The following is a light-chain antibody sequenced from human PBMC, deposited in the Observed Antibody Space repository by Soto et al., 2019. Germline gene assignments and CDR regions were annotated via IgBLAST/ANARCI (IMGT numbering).Light chain of an antibody. CDR1: QSLSSN. CDR3: QHYSNWTPCT. J-gene: IGKJ1*01. Sequence: EIVMTHSPATLSLSPGERATLSCRASQSLSSNIACYQQKTHQAPTPLIYAASTRASGSQARFSGSGSGTEFTLTISSLQSEDYAVYYCQHYSNWTPCTFGQGTKVEIK. CDR2: AAS. V-gene: IGKV3-15*01.